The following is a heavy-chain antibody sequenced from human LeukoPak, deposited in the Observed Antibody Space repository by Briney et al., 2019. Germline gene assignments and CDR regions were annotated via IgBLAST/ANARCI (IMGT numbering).Heavy chain of an antibody. D-gene: IGHD3-3*01. Sequence: SQTLSLTCAISGDSVSSNSAAWNWIRQSPSRGLEWLGRTYYRSKWYNDYAVSVKSRITINPDTSKNQFSLQLNSVTPEDTAAYYCARGHTITIFGVVIIDYFDYWGQGTLVTVSS. CDR1: GDSVSSNSAA. CDR2: TYYRSKWYN. CDR3: ARGHTITIFGVVIIDYFDY. J-gene: IGHJ4*02. V-gene: IGHV6-1*01.